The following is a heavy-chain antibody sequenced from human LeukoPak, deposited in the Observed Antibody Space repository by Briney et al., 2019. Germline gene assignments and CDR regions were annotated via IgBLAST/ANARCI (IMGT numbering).Heavy chain of an antibody. CDR1: GGSFSGYY. J-gene: IGHJ5*02. CDR3: ARQWRWFDP. D-gene: IGHD6-19*01. CDR2: INHSGST. V-gene: IGHV4-34*01. Sequence: SETLSHTCAVYGGSFSGYYWSWIRQPPGKGLEWIGEINHSGSTNYNPSLKSRVTISVDTSKNQFSLKLSSVTAADTAVYYCARQWRWFDPWGQGTLVTVSS.